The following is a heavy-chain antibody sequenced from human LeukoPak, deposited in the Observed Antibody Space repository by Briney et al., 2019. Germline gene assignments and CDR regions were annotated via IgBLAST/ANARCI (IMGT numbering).Heavy chain of an antibody. CDR3: ARASPRGIYYYDSSGYYAFFDC. D-gene: IGHD3-22*01. J-gene: IGHJ4*02. V-gene: IGHV4-34*01. CDR1: GGSFSGYY. CDR2: TNHSGST. Sequence: PSETLSLTCAVYGGSFSGYYWSWIRQPPGKGLEWIGETNHSGSTNYNPSLKSRVTISVDTSKNQFSLKLSSVTAADTAVYYCARASPRGIYYYDSSGYYAFFDCWGQGTLVTVSS.